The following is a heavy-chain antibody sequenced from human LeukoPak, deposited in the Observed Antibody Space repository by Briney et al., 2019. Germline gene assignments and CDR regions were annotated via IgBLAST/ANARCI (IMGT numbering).Heavy chain of an antibody. D-gene: IGHD3-10*01. CDR1: GGSISSYY. J-gene: IGHJ6*02. CDR3: ARDPGVRGYYYYGIDV. V-gene: IGHV4-59*01. CDR2: IYYSGST. Sequence: SETLSLTCTVSGGSISSYYWSWIRQPPGKGLEWIGYIYYSGSTNYNPSLKSRVTISVDTSKNQFSLKLSSATAADTAVYYCARDPGVRGYYYYGIDVWGQGTTVTVSS.